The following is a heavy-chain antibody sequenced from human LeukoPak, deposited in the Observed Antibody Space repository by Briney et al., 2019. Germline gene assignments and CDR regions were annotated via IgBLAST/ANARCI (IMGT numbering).Heavy chain of an antibody. D-gene: IGHD2-15*01. CDR2: IIPIFGTA. Sequence: SVKVSCKXSGGTFSSYAISWVRQSPGQGLEWMGGIIPIFGTANYAQKFQGRVTITTDESTSTAYMELSSLRSEDTAVYYCASMLVAATKRAGYFDYWGQGTLVTVSS. CDR3: ASMLVAATKRAGYFDY. CDR1: GGTFSSYA. V-gene: IGHV1-69*05. J-gene: IGHJ4*02.